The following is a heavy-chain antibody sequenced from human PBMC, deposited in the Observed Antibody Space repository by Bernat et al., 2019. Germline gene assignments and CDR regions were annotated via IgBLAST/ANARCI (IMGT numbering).Heavy chain of an antibody. CDR2: ISYDGSNK. Sequence: QVQLVESGGGVVQPGGSLRLSCAASGFTFSNYSIHWVRQAPGKGLEWVAVISYDGSNKYYADSVKGRFTICRDNSKNTLYLQMNSLRDEDTAVYYCVHQSDWAFDIWGQGTMVTVSS. D-gene: IGHD2-21*01. V-gene: IGHV3-30*01. CDR1: GFTFSNYS. CDR3: VHQSDWAFDI. J-gene: IGHJ3*02.